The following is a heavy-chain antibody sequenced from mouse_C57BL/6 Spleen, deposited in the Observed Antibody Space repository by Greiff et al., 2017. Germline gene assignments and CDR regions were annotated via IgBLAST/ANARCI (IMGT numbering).Heavy chain of an antibody. V-gene: IGHV5-12*01. Sequence: EVQLQESGGGLVQPGGSLKLSCAASGFTFSDYYMYWVRQTPEKRLEWVAYISNGGGSTYYPDTVKGRFTISRDNAKNTLYLQMSRLKSEDTAMYYCAREDSNYFDYWGQGTTLTVSS. CDR2: ISNGGGST. CDR3: AREDSNYFDY. J-gene: IGHJ2*01. D-gene: IGHD2-5*01. CDR1: GFTFSDYY.